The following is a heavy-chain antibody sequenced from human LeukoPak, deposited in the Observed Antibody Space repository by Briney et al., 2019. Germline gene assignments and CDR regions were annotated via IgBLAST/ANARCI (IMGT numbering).Heavy chain of an antibody. D-gene: IGHD4-11*01. Sequence: QSSETLSLTCAVYGGSFSGYYWSWIRQPPGKGLEWIGEINHSGSTNYNPSLKSRVTISVDTSKNQFSLKLSSVTAADTAVYYCARGRTTVGYYWGQGTLVTVSP. J-gene: IGHJ4*02. CDR1: GGSFSGYY. CDR2: INHSGST. V-gene: IGHV4-34*01. CDR3: ARGRTTVGYY.